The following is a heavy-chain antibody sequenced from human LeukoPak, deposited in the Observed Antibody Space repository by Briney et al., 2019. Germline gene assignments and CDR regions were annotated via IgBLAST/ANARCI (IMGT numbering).Heavy chain of an antibody. V-gene: IGHV1-2*02. D-gene: IGHD2-15*01. Sequence: ASVKVSCKASGYTCTGYYMHWVRQGPGQGLEWMGWINPNSGGTNYAQKFQGRVTMTRDPSISTAYMELSRLRSDDTAVYYCARERVSQRGRNWFDPWGQGTLVTVSS. CDR2: INPNSGGT. J-gene: IGHJ5*02. CDR3: ARERVSQRGRNWFDP. CDR1: GYTCTGYY.